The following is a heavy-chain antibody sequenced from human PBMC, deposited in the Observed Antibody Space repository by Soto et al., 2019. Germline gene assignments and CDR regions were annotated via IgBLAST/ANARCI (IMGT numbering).Heavy chain of an antibody. CDR1: GFTFGDYA. J-gene: IGHJ4*02. V-gene: IGHV3-49*03. Sequence: GGSLRLSCTASGFTFGDYAMSWFRQAPGKGLEWVGFIRSKAYGGTTEYAASVKGRFTISRDDSKSIAYLQMNSLKTEDTAVYYCTRSQRITMVRGVIPPAYWGQGTLVTVSS. D-gene: IGHD3-10*01. CDR2: IRSKAYGGTT. CDR3: TRSQRITMVRGVIPPAY.